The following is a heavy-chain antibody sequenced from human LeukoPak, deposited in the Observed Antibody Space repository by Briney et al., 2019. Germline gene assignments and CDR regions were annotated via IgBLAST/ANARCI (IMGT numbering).Heavy chain of an antibody. CDR1: GFTVSSNY. Sequence: PGGSLRLSCAASGFTVSSNYMSWVRQAPGKGLEWDSLIYSGGSTNYADSVKGRFTISRDNSKNTLYLQMNSLRAEDTAVYYCARSSYYDSSGYHPYYFDFWGQGTLVTVSS. CDR2: IYSGGST. J-gene: IGHJ4*02. D-gene: IGHD3-22*01. CDR3: ARSSYYDSSGYHPYYFDF. V-gene: IGHV3-53*01.